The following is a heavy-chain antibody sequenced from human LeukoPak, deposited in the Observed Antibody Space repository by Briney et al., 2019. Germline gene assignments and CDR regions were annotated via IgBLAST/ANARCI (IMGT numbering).Heavy chain of an antibody. V-gene: IGHV4-34*01. J-gene: IGHJ3*02. CDR3: ASSLLTADAFDI. Sequence: PSETLSLTCAVYVGSFSGYYWSWIRQPPGKGLEWIGEINHSGSTNYNPSLKSRVTISVDTSKNQFSLKLSSVTAADTAVYYCASSLLTADAFDIWGQGTMVTVSS. CDR2: INHSGST. CDR1: VGSFSGYY. D-gene: IGHD3-9*01.